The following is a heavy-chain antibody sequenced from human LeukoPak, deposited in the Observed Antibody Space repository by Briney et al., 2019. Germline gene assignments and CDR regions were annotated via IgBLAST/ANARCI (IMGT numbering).Heavy chain of an antibody. CDR1: GGSISSSSYY. D-gene: IGHD2-2*01. Sequence: SETLSLTCTVSGGSISSSSYYWGWIRQPPGKGLEWIGSIYYSGSTYYNPSLKSRVTISVDTSKNQFSLKLSSVTAADTAVYYCARPPRYCSSTSCYISWGQGTLVTVSS. CDR2: IYYSGST. CDR3: ARPPRYCSSTSCYIS. V-gene: IGHV4-39*01. J-gene: IGHJ5*02.